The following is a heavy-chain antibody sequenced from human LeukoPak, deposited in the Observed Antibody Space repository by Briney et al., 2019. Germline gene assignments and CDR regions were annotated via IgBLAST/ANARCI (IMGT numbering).Heavy chain of an antibody. D-gene: IGHD6-13*01. CDR3: ATANSWYRPFAY. V-gene: IGHV4-61*02. CDR2: IYTSGST. Sequence: SETLSLTCTVSGGSISSGRYYWSWIRQPAGEGLERIGGIYTSGSTNYNPPLKSRVTISVDTSKNQISLKLSSVPAADSAVYYCATANSWYRPFAYWGQGTLVTLSS. J-gene: IGHJ4*02. CDR1: GGSISSGRYY.